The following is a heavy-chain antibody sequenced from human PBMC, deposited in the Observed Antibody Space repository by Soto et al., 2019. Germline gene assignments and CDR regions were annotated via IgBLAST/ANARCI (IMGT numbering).Heavy chain of an antibody. V-gene: IGHV3-21*01. CDR2: ISSSSSYI. Sequence: PGGSLRLSCAASGFTFSSYSLNWVRQAPGKGLEWVSSISSSSSYIYYADSVKGRLTISRDNAKNSLYLQMNSLRAEDTAVYYCAREEMQLAFDYWGHGTLVTVSS. J-gene: IGHJ4*01. CDR3: AREEMQLAFDY. D-gene: IGHD5-18*01. CDR1: GFTFSSYS.